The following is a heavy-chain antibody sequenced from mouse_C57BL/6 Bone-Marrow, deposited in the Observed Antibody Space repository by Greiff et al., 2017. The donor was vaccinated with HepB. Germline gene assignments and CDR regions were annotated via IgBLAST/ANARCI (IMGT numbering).Heavy chain of an antibody. V-gene: IGHV5-4*01. CDR1: GFTFSSYA. CDR2: ISDGGSYT. D-gene: IGHD1-2*01. CDR3: ARERGGDGAY. Sequence: EVKLMESGGGLVKPGGSLKLSCAASGFTFSSYAMSWVRQTPEKRLEWVATISDGGSYTYYPDNVKGRFTISRDNAKNNLYLQMSHLKSEETAMYYCARERGGDGAYWGQGTLVTVSA. J-gene: IGHJ3*01.